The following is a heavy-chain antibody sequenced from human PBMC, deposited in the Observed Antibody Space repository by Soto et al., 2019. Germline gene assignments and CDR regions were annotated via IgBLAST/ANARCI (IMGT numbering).Heavy chain of an antibody. CDR3: AREHRGYYSSFGY. Sequence: ASVKVSCKASGYTFTSYAMHWVRQAPGQRLEWMGWINAGNGNTKYSQKFQGRVTITRDTSASTAYMELSSLRSEDTAVYYCAREHRGYYSSFGYWGQGTLVTVSS. D-gene: IGHD3-22*01. CDR2: INAGNGNT. CDR1: GYTFTSYA. J-gene: IGHJ4*02. V-gene: IGHV1-3*01.